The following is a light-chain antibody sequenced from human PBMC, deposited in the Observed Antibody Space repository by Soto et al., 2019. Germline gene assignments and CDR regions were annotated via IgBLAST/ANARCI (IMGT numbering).Light chain of an antibody. J-gene: IGKJ4*01. V-gene: IGKV3-20*01. CDR1: QTVRTNY. CDR2: GAS. CDR3: QQYSDSPLT. Sequence: EIVLTQSPGTLSLSPGERAILSCRASQTVRTNYLAWFQHKPGQAPRLLIYGASSRATGIPDRFSGSGSGTDFTLTIHTLEPEDFAVYFCQQYSDSPLTFGGGTKVEIK.